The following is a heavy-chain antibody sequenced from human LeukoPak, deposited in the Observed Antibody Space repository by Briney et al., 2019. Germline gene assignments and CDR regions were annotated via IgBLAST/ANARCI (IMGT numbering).Heavy chain of an antibody. CDR3: ARVIAARLPFDY. J-gene: IGHJ4*02. D-gene: IGHD6-6*01. CDR1: GYTFTSYG. Sequence: ASVKVSCKASGYTFTSYGISWVRQAPGQGLEWMGWISAYNGNTNYAQKFQGRVTMTRDTSISTAYMELSRLRSDDTAVYYCARVIAARLPFDYWGQGTLVTVSS. CDR2: ISAYNGNT. V-gene: IGHV1-18*01.